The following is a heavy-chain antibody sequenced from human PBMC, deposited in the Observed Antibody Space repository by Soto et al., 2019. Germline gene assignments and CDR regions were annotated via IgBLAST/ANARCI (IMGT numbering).Heavy chain of an antibody. CDR1: GFTFSSYG. CDR3: ARDCSGGIWYPPIAMDV. D-gene: IGHD2-15*01. Sequence: GGSLRLSCAASGFTFSSYGMHWVRQAPGKGLEWVAVIWYDGSNKYYADSVKGRFTISRDKSKNTLYLQMNSLRAEDTAVYYCARDCSGGIWYPPIAMDVPCPGTTVTVSS. V-gene: IGHV3-33*01. CDR2: IWYDGSNK. J-gene: IGHJ6*02.